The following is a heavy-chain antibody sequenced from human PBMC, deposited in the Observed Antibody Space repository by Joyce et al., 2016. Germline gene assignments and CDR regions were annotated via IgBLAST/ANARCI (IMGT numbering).Heavy chain of an antibody. Sequence: QVQLVQSGAEVKKPGSSVKVSCKASGGTLSSYAITWVRQAPGKGLEWMGGIIPLFETANSAQKFQGRVTITADESTSTVYMELSSLGSEDTAVYYCARGQGSSDIYYFDYWGQGTLVTVSS. D-gene: IGHD2-21*01. J-gene: IGHJ4*02. CDR1: GGTLSSYA. CDR2: IIPLFETA. CDR3: ARGQGSSDIYYFDY. V-gene: IGHV1-69*01.